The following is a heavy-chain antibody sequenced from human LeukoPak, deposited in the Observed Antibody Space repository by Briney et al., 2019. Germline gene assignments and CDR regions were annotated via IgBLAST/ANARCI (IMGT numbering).Heavy chain of an antibody. CDR3: ARTRGSRLGELSFSFDP. V-gene: IGHV4-28*01. J-gene: IGHJ5*02. CDR2: IYYSGST. D-gene: IGHD3-16*02. CDR1: GYSNSSSNW. Sequence: SETLSLTCAVSGYSNSSSNWWGWIRQPPGKGLEWIGYIYYSGSTYYNPSLKSRVTMSVDTSKNQFSLKLRSVTAVDTAVYYCARTRGSRLGELSFSFDPWGQGTLVTVSS.